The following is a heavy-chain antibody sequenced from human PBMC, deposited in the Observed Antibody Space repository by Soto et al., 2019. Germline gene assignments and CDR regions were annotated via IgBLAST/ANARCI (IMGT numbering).Heavy chain of an antibody. CDR1: GFTFSSYA. CDR3: AKGPRWELLGGYFDY. V-gene: IGHV3-23*01. J-gene: IGHJ4*02. Sequence: GGSLRLSCAASGFTFSSYAMSWVRQAPGKGLEWVSAISGSGGSTYYADSVKGRFTISRDNSKNTLYLQMNSLRAEDTAVYYCAKGPRWELLGGYFDYWGQGTLVTVSS. CDR2: ISGSGGST. D-gene: IGHD1-26*01.